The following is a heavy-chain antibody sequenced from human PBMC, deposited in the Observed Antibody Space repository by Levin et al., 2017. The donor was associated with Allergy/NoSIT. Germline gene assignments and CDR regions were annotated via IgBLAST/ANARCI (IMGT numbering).Heavy chain of an antibody. Sequence: SETLSLTCTVSGGSVSSGSYYWSWLRQPPGKGLEWIGYIYYSGSTNYNPSLKSRVTISVDTSKNQFSLKLSSVTAADTAVYYCARDSGDYYDSSGDYDHYGMDVWGQGTTVTVSS. J-gene: IGHJ6*02. CDR2: IYYSGST. CDR1: GGSVSSGSYY. CDR3: ARDSGDYYDSSGDYDHYGMDV. D-gene: IGHD3-22*01. V-gene: IGHV4-61*01.